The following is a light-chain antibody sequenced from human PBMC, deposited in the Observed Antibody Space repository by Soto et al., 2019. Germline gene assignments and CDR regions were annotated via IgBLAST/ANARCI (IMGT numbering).Light chain of an antibody. Sequence: EIVLTQSPGTLSLSPGERATLSCRASQSVSSIYLAWYQQKPGQAPRLLIYGASSRATGIPDRFSASGSGTDFTLTISRLEPEDFAVYYCQEYGSSALTFGGGTKVDIK. J-gene: IGKJ4*01. CDR1: QSVSSIY. V-gene: IGKV3-20*01. CDR3: QEYGSSALT. CDR2: GAS.